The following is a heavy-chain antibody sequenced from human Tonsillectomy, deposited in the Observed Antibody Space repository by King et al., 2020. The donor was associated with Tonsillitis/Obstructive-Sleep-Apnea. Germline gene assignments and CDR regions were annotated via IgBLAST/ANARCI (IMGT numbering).Heavy chain of an antibody. Sequence: QLVQSGGGLVKPGGSLRLSCAASGFTFSNAWMSWVRQAPGKGLEWVGRIKSKTDGGTTDYAAPVKGRFTISRDDSKNTLYLQMNSLKTEDTAVYYCTTEGGGSGSYYTNYYYYYMDVWGKGTTATVSS. J-gene: IGHJ6*03. CDR2: IKSKTDGGTT. CDR3: TTEGGGSGSYYTNYYYYYMDV. CDR1: GFTFSNAW. V-gene: IGHV3-15*01. D-gene: IGHD3-10*01.